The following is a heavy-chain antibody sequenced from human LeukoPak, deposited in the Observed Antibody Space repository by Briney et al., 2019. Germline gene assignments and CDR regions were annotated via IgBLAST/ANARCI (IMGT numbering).Heavy chain of an antibody. CDR2: INPKSGVT. J-gene: IGHJ4*02. Sequence: ASVKVSCKASAYTLSGYYMHWVRQAPGQGLEWMGWINPKSGVTNYAQKFQGRLTMTWDTSINTTFMELSRLRSDDTAVYYCARRIAVAGSPVYYFDYWGQGTLVTVSS. CDR1: AYTLSGYY. CDR3: ARRIAVAGSPVYYFDY. D-gene: IGHD6-19*01. V-gene: IGHV1-2*02.